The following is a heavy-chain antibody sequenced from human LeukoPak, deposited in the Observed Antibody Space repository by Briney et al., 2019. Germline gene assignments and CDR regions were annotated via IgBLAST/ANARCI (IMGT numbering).Heavy chain of an antibody. CDR1: GFTFSTYA. V-gene: IGHV3-64D*09. CDR2: ISSNGGAT. CDR3: VKVALAYCGGDCYSDY. D-gene: IGHD2-21*02. Sequence: GGSLRLSCSASGFTFSTYAMHWVRQAPGKGLEYVSAISSNGGATYYADSVKGRFTISRDSSKNTLYLQMSSLGAEDTAVYYCVKVALAYCGGDCYSDYWGQGTLVTVSS. J-gene: IGHJ4*02.